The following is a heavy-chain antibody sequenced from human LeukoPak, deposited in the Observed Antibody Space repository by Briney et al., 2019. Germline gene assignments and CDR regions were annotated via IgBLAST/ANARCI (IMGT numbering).Heavy chain of an antibody. CDR1: GFTFSSYA. J-gene: IGHJ6*02. V-gene: IGHV3-30-3*01. Sequence: PGGSLRLSCAASGFTFSSYAMSWVRQAPGKGLEWVAVISYDGSNKYYADSVKGRFTISRDNSKNTLYLQMNSLRAEDTAVYYCARDLRLRYFDWDLSYYYYGMDVWGQGTTVTVSS. D-gene: IGHD3-9*01. CDR3: ARDLRLRYFDWDLSYYYYGMDV. CDR2: ISYDGSNK.